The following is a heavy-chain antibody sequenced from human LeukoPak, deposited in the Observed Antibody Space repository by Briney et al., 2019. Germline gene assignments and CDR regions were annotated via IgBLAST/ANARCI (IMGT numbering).Heavy chain of an antibody. V-gene: IGHV1-24*01. D-gene: IGHD6-6*01. J-gene: IGHJ4*02. CDR1: GYTLTELS. CDR3: ATDTLYSSPLGPFDY. Sequence: GASVKVSCKVSGYTLTELSMHLVRQAPGKGLEWMGGFDPEDGETIYAQKFQGRVTMTEDTSTDTAYMELSSLRSEDTAVYYCATDTLYSSPLGPFDYWGQGALVTVSS. CDR2: FDPEDGET.